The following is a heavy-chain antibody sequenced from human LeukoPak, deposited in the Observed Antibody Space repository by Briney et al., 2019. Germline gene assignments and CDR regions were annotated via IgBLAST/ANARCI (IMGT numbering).Heavy chain of an antibody. Sequence: GGSLRLSCTFSGLTFRSYWMNWVRQAPGKGLEWVANINPGGNEIRSVDSVKGRSIISRDNAKNSLDLQMSSLRAEDTAVYYCTRAQWTSGVVINGPKDYWGQGTLVTVSS. V-gene: IGHV3-7*01. CDR3: TRAQWTSGVVINGPKDY. J-gene: IGHJ4*02. CDR2: INPGGNEI. D-gene: IGHD3-3*01. CDR1: GLTFRSYW.